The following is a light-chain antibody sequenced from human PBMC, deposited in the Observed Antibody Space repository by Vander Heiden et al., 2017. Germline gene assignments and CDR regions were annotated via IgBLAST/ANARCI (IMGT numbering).Light chain of an antibody. CDR1: QSVNSW. Sequence: DIKMTQSPSTLSASVGERVTITCRASQSVNSWLALYQQKPAQAPTLLICDSCIWESRVPSSVSGSGSDSEFTLTIRRLQAFDFSTCYRRRYKSYPLYTFGQGTKVEIK. J-gene: IGKJ2*01. CDR3: RRYKSYPLYT. CDR2: DSC. V-gene: IGKV1-5*01.